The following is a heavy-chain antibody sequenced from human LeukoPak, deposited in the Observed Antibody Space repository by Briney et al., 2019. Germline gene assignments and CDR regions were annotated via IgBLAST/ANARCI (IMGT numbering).Heavy chain of an antibody. V-gene: IGHV1-69*05. J-gene: IGHJ5*02. CDR1: GGTFSSYA. Sequence: GASVKVSCKASGGTFSSYAISWVRQAPGQGLEWMGRIVLIFGTANYAQKFQVRVTITTDESTSTAYMELSSLRSEDTAVYYCARGGDGYKYDPWGQGTLVTVSS. CDR2: IVLIFGTA. CDR3: ARGGDGYKYDP. D-gene: IGHD5-24*01.